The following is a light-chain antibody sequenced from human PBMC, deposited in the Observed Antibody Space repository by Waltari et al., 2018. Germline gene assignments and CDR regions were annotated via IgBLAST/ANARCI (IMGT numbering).Light chain of an antibody. J-gene: IGKJ4*01. CDR1: QSISNW. V-gene: IGKV1-5*03. CDR2: KAS. Sequence: DIQMTQSPATMSACVGDRCTITCRASQSISNWLAWYQQKPRKAPKHLIYKASTLESGVPSRFSDSGSGTEHTLTSSSLQPDDFATYYCQQYNSYSLLTFGGGTKVEIK. CDR3: QQYNSYSLLT.